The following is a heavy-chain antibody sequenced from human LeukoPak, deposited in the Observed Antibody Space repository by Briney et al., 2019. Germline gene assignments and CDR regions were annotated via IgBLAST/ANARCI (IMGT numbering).Heavy chain of an antibody. V-gene: IGHV4-31*03. D-gene: IGHD6-13*01. Sequence: PSQTLSLTCTVSGGSISSGGYYWSWIRQHPGKGLEWIGYTYYSGSTYSNPSLKSRVTLSVDTSKNQFSLKLSSVTAADTAVYYCARERQQLGLDYWGQGTLVTVSS. CDR1: GGSISSGGYY. J-gene: IGHJ4*02. CDR2: TYYSGST. CDR3: ARERQQLGLDY.